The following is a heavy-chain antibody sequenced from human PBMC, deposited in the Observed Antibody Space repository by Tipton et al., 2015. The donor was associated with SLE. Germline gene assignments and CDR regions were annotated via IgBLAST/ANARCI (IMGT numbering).Heavy chain of an antibody. CDR3: TRPIDYGDYVFPFDY. Sequence: SLRLSCAASGFTFSSYEMNWVRQASGKGLEWVGRIRSKANSYATAYAASLKGRFTISRDDSKNTAYLQMNSLKTEDTAVYYCTRPIDYGDYVFPFDYWGQGTLVTVSS. D-gene: IGHD4-17*01. J-gene: IGHJ4*02. CDR2: IRSKANSYAT. CDR1: GFTFSSYE. V-gene: IGHV3-73*01.